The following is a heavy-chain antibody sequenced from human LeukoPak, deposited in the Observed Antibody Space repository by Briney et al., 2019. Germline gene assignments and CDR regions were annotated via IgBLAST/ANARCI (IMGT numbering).Heavy chain of an antibody. Sequence: GGSLRLSCAASGFTFSTYTMNWVRQAPGKGLEWLSYITSSSSTIYYADSVKGRFTTSRDNAKNSLYLQMNSLRDEDTAVYYCARGPYGDYVDAFDIWGQGTMVTASS. CDR1: GFTFSTYT. V-gene: IGHV3-48*02. CDR3: ARGPYGDYVDAFDI. D-gene: IGHD4-17*01. CDR2: ITSSSSTI. J-gene: IGHJ3*02.